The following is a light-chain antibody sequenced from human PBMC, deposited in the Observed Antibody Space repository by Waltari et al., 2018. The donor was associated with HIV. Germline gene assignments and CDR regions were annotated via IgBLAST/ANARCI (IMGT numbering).Light chain of an antibody. J-gene: IGLJ3*02. CDR3: QSTDSSGVYWV. CDR2: RDT. V-gene: IGLV3-25*03. CDR1: ALPKRY. Sequence: SYELTQPPSVSVSPGQTARVTCSGAALPKRYAYWYQQRPGHAPVLLICRDTERPSGIPERFASSSSGTTVTLTIRAVQAEDEADYYCQSTDSSGVYWVFGGGTTLTVL.